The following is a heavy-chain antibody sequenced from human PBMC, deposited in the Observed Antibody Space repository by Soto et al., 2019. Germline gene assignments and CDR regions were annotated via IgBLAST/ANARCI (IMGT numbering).Heavy chain of an antibody. J-gene: IGHJ4*02. V-gene: IGHV4-30-2*01. CDR3: ARGIEQVLPFD. CDR1: GGSISSGCYS. Sequence: SETLSLTCAVSGGSISSGCYSWSWIRQPPGKGLEWIGYIYHIGSTYYNPSLKSRVTISVDRSKSQFSLKLSSVTAADTAVYYCARGIEQVLPFDWGQRTLVAVSS. CDR2: IYHIGST.